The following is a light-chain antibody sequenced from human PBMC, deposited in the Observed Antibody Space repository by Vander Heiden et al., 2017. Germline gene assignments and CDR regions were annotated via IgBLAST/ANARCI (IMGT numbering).Light chain of an antibody. CDR3: QVWDNTSDHWV. V-gene: IGLV3-21*04. Sequence: SYVLAQPPSVSVAPGQRAMITWGGNSIGSKSVHWYKQKPGQAPVLVIYYDYYRPSGIPERFSGSNSGNTATLTISRVEAGDEADYYCQVWDNTSDHWVFGGGTKLAVL. CDR2: YDY. CDR1: SIGSKS. J-gene: IGLJ3*02.